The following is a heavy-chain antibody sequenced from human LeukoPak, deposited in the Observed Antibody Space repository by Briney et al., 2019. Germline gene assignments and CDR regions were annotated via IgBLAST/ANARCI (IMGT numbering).Heavy chain of an antibody. V-gene: IGHV1-18*01. D-gene: IGHD3-3*01. CDR2: ISTYNGNT. CDR1: GYTFTSYG. J-gene: IGHJ4*02. Sequence: VASVKVSCKASGYTFTSYGITWVRQAPGQGLEWMGWISTYNGNTDYAQKVQGRVTMTTDTSTSTAYMELRSLRSEDTAVYYCARDLGYYDFWSGYSHFDYWGQGTLVTVSS. CDR3: ARDLGYYDFWSGYSHFDY.